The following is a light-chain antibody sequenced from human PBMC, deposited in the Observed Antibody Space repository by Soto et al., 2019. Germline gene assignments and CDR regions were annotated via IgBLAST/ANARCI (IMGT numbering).Light chain of an antibody. CDR2: GAS. CDR3: QQYGSSPPMYT. CDR1: QSVSSSY. J-gene: IGKJ2*01. Sequence: EIVLTQSPGTLSLSPGERATLSCRASQSVSSSYLAWYQQKPGQAPRLLIYGASSRATGIPDRFSGSGSGTDFPLNISRLEPEDFAVYYCQQYGSSPPMYTFGQGTKLEI. V-gene: IGKV3-20*01.